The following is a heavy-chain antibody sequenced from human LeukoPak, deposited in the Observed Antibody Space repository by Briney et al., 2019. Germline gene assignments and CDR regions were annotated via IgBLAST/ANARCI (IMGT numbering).Heavy chain of an antibody. J-gene: IGHJ2*01. D-gene: IGHD3-22*01. CDR1: GFTFSSYD. V-gene: IGHV3-13*04. CDR3: ARAHYYDSSGYYSGWYFDL. CDR2: IGTAGDT. Sequence: GGSLRLSCAASGFTFSSYDMHWVRQATGIGLEWVSAIGTAGDTYYPGSVKGRFTISRENAKNSLCLQMNSLRAGDTAVYYCARAHYYDSSGYYSGWYFDLWGRGTLVTVSS.